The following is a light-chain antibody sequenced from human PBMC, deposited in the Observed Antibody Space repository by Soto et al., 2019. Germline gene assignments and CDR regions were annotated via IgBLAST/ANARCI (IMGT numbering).Light chain of an antibody. J-gene: IGKJ4*01. CDR1: QSVSSN. CDR3: QQANSFPLT. V-gene: IGKV3-15*01. CDR2: GAS. Sequence: EIVMTQSPATLSLSPGERATLSCRASQSVSSNLAWYQQKPGQAPRLLIYGASTRATGIPARFSGSGSGTDFTLTISSLQPEDFATYYCQQANSFPLTFGGGTKVDIK.